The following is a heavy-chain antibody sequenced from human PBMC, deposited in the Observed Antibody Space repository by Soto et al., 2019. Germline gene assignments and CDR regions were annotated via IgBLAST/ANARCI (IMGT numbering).Heavy chain of an antibody. V-gene: IGHV1-46*01. CDR2: INPNGGST. Sequence: QVQLVQSGAEVKKPGASVKVSCKASGYIFIHSYIHCVRQAPGQGLEWMAIINPNGGSTHYAQKFQGRLTVTSDTSTSTVSMELNSVGSADTAVYFCARSLLQGDFWGQGTLVTVSS. J-gene: IGHJ4*02. CDR3: ARSLLQGDF. CDR1: GYIFIHSY. D-gene: IGHD2-21*01.